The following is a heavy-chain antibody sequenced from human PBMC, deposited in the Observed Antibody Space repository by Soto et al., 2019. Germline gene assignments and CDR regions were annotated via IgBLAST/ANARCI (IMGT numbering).Heavy chain of an antibody. V-gene: IGHV4-31*03. J-gene: IGHJ5*01. CDR2: IYYSGST. Sequence: QVQLQESGPGLVKPSQTLSLTCSVSGGGISSGGYYWSWIRQHPEKGLEWIGYIYYSGSTNYNPYLKSRVIIAVDTSSNRFSLDLRSVTAADTAIYYCARHSASWQWFDYWCQGTLVTVSS. CDR3: ARHSASWQWFDY. CDR1: GGGISSGGYY. D-gene: IGHD1-26*01.